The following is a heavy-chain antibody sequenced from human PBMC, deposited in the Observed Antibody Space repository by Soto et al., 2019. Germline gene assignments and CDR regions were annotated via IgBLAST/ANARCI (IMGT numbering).Heavy chain of an antibody. V-gene: IGHV4-4*07. Sequence: SETLSLTCTVAGGAINTFYWSWVRHPAGKGLEWLGRIFSSESTSFNLSLESRVAMSVDTSKNHFSLNLSSVTAADMAVYYCVSDGSYRSPNFAHGLQLWSLVFWGPGALHT. CDR1: GGAINTFY. J-gene: IGHJ4*02. D-gene: IGHD5-12*01. CDR2: IFSSEST. CDR3: VSDGSYRSPNFAHGLQLWSLVF.